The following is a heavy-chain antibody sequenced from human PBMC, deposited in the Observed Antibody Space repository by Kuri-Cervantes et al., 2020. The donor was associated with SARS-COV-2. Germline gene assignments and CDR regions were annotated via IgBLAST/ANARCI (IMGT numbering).Heavy chain of an antibody. Sequence: GESLKISCAASGSTFSSYAMHWVRQAPGKGLEWVAVISYDGSNKYYADSVKGRFTISRDNSKNTLYLQMNSLRAEDTAVYYCATIAIVVVFNNWFDPWGQGTLVTVSS. CDR3: ATIAIVVVFNNWFDP. V-gene: IGHV3-30-3*01. D-gene: IGHD2-2*01. J-gene: IGHJ5*02. CDR2: ISYDGSNK. CDR1: GSTFSSYA.